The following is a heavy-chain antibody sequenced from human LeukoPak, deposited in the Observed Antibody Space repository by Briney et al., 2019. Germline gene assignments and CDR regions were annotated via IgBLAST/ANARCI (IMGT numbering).Heavy chain of an antibody. Sequence: SETLSLTCTVSGGSISSYYWNWIRQPAGKGLEWIGHIYSSGTTNYSPSLKSRVTISVDKSKNHFSLKLSSVTAADTAVYYCARESAYDPSLDYWGQGTLVTVSS. CDR2: IYSSGTT. CDR3: ARESAYDPSLDY. J-gene: IGHJ4*02. CDR1: GGSISSYY. D-gene: IGHD5-12*01. V-gene: IGHV4-4*07.